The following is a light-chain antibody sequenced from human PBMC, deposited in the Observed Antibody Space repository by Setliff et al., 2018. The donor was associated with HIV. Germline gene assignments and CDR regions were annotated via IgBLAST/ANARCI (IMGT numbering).Light chain of an antibody. J-gene: IGLJ2*01. CDR3: AAWDDSLNGHVV. V-gene: IGLV1-44*01. CDR1: SSNIGSNT. CDR2: NNN. Sequence: QSVLTQPPSVSGTPGQRVTISCSGSSSNIGSNTVNWYQQLPGTAPKRLIFNNNQRPSGVPDRFSGSKSGTSASLAISGLQSEDEADYHCAAWDDSLNGHVVFGGGTKVTVL.